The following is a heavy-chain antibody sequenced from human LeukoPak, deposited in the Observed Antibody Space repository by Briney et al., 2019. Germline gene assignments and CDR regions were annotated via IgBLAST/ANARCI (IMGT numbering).Heavy chain of an antibody. D-gene: IGHD1-1*01. V-gene: IGHV3-11*06. CDR1: GFTFSDYY. Sequence: GGPLRLSCAASGFTFSDYYMSWIRQAPGKGLEWVSYISSRTSDTNYIDSVKGRFTISRDNAKNSLYLQMNSLRAEDTAVYYCTRVGSSGSVDYWGQGTLVTVSS. CDR2: ISSRTSDT. CDR3: TRVGSSGSVDY. J-gene: IGHJ4*02.